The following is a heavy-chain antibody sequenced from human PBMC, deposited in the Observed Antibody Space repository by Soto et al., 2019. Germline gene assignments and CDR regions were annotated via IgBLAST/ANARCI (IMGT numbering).Heavy chain of an antibody. CDR1: GFTFSSYA. V-gene: IGHV3-30-3*01. CDR2: ISYDGSNK. J-gene: IGHJ2*01. D-gene: IGHD2-21*02. CDR3: ASSLAYCGGDCLGWYFDL. Sequence: QVQLVESGGGVVQPGRSLRLSCAASGFTFSSYAMHWVRQAPGKGLEWVAVISYDGSNKYYADSVKGRFTISRDNSKNTRYLQMNSLRAEDTAVYYCASSLAYCGGDCLGWYFDLWGRGTLVTVSS.